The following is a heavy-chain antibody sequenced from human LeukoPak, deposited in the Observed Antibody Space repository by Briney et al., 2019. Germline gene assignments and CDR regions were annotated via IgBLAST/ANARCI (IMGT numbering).Heavy chain of an antibody. V-gene: IGHV3-7*01. J-gene: IGHJ6*03. CDR3: ARTNSQARDYYYYMDV. Sequence: PGGSLRLSCAASGFTFSDYQMGSVRQAPGKGLEWVANTRQDGSEKYYADSVKGRLTISRDNAKNSLYLQMNSLRADDTAVYYCARTNSQARDYYYYMDVWGKGTTVTVSS. CDR2: TRQDGSEK. D-gene: IGHD1-7*01. CDR1: GFTFSDYQ.